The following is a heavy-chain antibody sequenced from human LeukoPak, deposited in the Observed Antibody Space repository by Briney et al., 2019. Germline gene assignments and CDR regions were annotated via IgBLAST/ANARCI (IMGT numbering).Heavy chain of an antibody. J-gene: IGHJ5*02. CDR2: ISGSGGST. V-gene: IGHV3-23*01. CDR3: AKDRVLRYFDWSLNWFDP. D-gene: IGHD3-9*01. Sequence: GGSLRLSCAASGFTFSSYAMSWVRQAPGKGLEWVSAISGSGGSTYYADSVKGRFTISRDNSKNTLYLQMNSLRAEDTAVYYCAKDRVLRYFDWSLNWFDPWGQGTLVTVSS. CDR1: GFTFSSYA.